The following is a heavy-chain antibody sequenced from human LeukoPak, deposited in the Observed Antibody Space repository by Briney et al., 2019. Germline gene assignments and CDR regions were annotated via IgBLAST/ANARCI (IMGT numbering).Heavy chain of an antibody. CDR3: ARVGPTVSYYYGSGSYLDY. CDR1: GGSISSYY. J-gene: IGHJ4*02. CDR2: IYTSGST. D-gene: IGHD3-10*01. V-gene: IGHV4-4*07. Sequence: PSETLSLTCTVSGGSISSYYWSWIRQPAGKGLEWIGRIYTSGSTYYNPSLKSRVTISVDTSKNQFSLKLSSVTAADTAVYYCARVGPTVSYYYGSGSYLDYWGQGTLVTVSS.